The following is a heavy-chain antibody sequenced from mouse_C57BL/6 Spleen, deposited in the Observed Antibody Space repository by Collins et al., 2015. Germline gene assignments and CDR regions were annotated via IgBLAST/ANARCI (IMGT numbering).Heavy chain of an antibody. CDR3: TTAVYYFDY. Sequence: EVQLQQSGAELARPGASVKLSCTASGFNIKDYYIHWVKQRPEQGLEWIGRIDPEDVNTEYAPKFQGKATMTADTSSNTAYLQLSSLTSEDTAVYYCTTAVYYFDYWGQGTTLTVSS. CDR2: IDPEDVNT. V-gene: IGHV14-1*01. D-gene: IGHD6-1*01. CDR1: GFNIKDYY. J-gene: IGHJ2*01.